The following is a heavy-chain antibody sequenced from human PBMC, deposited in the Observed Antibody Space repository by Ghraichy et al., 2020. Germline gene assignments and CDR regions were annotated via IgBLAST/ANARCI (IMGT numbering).Heavy chain of an antibody. D-gene: IGHD1-7*01. CDR2: ISGTGGST. CDR1: GFTFSSYA. J-gene: IGHJ4*02. CDR3: AKDGAQWQWNL. Sequence: GGSLRLSCAASGFTFSSYAMNWVRQAPGKGLEWVSAISGTGGSTYYADSVKGRFTISRDNSKNTLYLQMNSLRAEDTAVYYCAKDGAQWQWNLWGQGALVTVSS. V-gene: IGHV3-23*01.